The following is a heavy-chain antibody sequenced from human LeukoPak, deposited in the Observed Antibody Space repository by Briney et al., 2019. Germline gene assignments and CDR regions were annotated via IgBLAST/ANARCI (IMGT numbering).Heavy chain of an antibody. CDR2: ISGYNGNT. CDR1: GYTFTSYG. D-gene: IGHD6-13*01. V-gene: IGHV1-18*01. CDR3: ARGRGSSSWYEAMGYYYYYMDV. J-gene: IGHJ6*03. Sequence: GASVKVSCKASGYTFTSYGISWVRQAPGQGLEWMGWISGYNGNTNYAQKLQGRVTMTTDTSTSTAYLELRSLRSDDTAVYYCARGRGSSSWYEAMGYYYYYMDVWGKGTTVTISS.